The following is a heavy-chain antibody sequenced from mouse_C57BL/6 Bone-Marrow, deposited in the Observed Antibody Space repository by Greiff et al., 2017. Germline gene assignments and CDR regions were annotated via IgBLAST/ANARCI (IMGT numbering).Heavy chain of an antibody. Sequence: VQLQQSGPELVKPGASVKISCKASGYTFTDYYMNWVKQSHGKSLEWIGDINPNNGGTSYNQKFKGKATLTVDKSSSTAYMELRSLTSEDSAVYYCARSMVSRYYYARDYWGQGTS. J-gene: IGHJ4*01. D-gene: IGHD2-2*01. V-gene: IGHV1-26*01. CDR1: GYTFTDYY. CDR2: INPNNGGT. CDR3: ARSMVSRYYYARDY.